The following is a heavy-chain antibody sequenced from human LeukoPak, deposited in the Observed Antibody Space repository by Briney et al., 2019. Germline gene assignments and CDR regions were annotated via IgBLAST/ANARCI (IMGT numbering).Heavy chain of an antibody. V-gene: IGHV4-4*07. CDR3: ARSFSGSYYFEY. J-gene: IGHJ4*02. Sequence: PSETLSLTCTVSGGSISSYNWSWIRQPPGKELEWIGRIYTSGKTDYNPYTPSLKSRVTVSLDTSKNQLSLFLTSVTAADTAMYYCARSFSGSYYFEYWGQGTLVTVSS. CDR1: GGSISSYN. D-gene: IGHD1-26*01. CDR2: IYTSGKT.